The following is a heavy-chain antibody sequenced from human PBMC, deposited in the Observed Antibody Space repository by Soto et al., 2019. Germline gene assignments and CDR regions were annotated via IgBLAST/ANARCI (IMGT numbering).Heavy chain of an antibody. CDR3: ARGSQLAVAGTGYFDY. V-gene: IGHV4-34*01. J-gene: IGHJ4*02. CDR1: GGSFSGYY. D-gene: IGHD6-19*01. CDR2: INHSGST. Sequence: SETLSLTCAVYGGSFSGYYWSWIRQPPGKGLEWIGEINHSGSTNYNPSLKSRVTISVDTSKNQFSLKLSSVTAADTAVYYCARGSQLAVAGTGYFDYWDQGTLVTVSS.